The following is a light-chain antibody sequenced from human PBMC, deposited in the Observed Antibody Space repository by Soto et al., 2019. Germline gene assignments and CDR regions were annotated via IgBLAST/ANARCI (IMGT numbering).Light chain of an antibody. Sequence: QSALTQPRAVSGSPGQSVTISCTGSSSDVGGYSYVSWYQHHPGKVPKVIIYDVSKRPSGVPDRFSGSKSGNTASLTISGLQAEDEADYYCCSYAGSNTRVVFGGGTKLTVL. V-gene: IGLV2-11*01. CDR3: CSYAGSNTRVV. CDR1: SSDVGGYSY. CDR2: DVS. J-gene: IGLJ2*01.